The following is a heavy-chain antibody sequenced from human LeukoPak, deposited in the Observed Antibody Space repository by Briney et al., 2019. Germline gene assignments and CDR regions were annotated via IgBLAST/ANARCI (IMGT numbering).Heavy chain of an antibody. J-gene: IGHJ5*02. V-gene: IGHV4-4*07. CDR1: GDSISSYY. D-gene: IGHD3-10*01. CDR2: MYVSGST. CDR3: ARDMVRGVKAYLSWFDP. Sequence: PSETLSLTCTVSGDSISSYYWSWIRQPAGKGLECIGRMYVSGSTNYNPSLKSRVTMSVDTSKNQFSLKMTSVTAADTAFYYCARDMVRGVKAYLSWFDPWGQGILVTVST.